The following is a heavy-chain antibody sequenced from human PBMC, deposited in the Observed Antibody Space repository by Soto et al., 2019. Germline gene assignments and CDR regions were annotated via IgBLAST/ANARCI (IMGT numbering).Heavy chain of an antibody. D-gene: IGHD3-22*01. Sequence: PSETLSLTCTVSGGSISSYYWSWIRQPAGKGLEWIGRIYTSGSTNHNPSLKSRVTMSVDTSKNQFSLKLSSVTAADTAVYYCARGVGYYDSSGYYYEAYYFDYWGQGTLVTVSS. CDR2: IYTSGST. CDR3: ARGVGYYDSSGYYYEAYYFDY. V-gene: IGHV4-4*07. CDR1: GGSISSYY. J-gene: IGHJ4*02.